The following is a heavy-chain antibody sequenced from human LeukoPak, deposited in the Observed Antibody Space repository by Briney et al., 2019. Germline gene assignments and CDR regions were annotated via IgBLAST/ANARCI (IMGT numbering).Heavy chain of an antibody. CDR1: GGSFSGYY. CDR2: INHSGST. CDR3: ARYDSSGYYFDY. V-gene: IGHV4-34*01. D-gene: IGHD3-22*01. J-gene: IGHJ4*02. Sequence: PSETLSLTCAVYGGSFSGYYWSWIRQPPGKGLEWIGEINHSGSTNYNPSLKSRVTISVDTSKNQFSLKLSSVTAADTAVYYCARYDSSGYYFDYWGQGTLVTVSS.